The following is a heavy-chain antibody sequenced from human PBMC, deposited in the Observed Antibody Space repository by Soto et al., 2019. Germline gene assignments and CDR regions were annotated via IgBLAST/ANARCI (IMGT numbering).Heavy chain of an antibody. D-gene: IGHD3-9*01. V-gene: IGHV4-34*01. CDR3: VYDILTGFLRDY. Sequence: SETLSLTCAVYGGSFSGYYWSWIRQPPGKGLEWIGEINHSGSTNYNPSLKSRVTISVDTSKNQFSLKLSSVTAADTAVYWRVYDILTGFLRDYWGQGTLVTVSS. CDR1: GGSFSGYY. CDR2: INHSGST. J-gene: IGHJ4*02.